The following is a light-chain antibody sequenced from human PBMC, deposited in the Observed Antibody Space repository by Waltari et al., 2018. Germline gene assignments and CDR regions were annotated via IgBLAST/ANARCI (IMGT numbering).Light chain of an antibody. CDR3: QQYNGYWT. V-gene: IGKV1-5*03. J-gene: IGKJ1*01. CDR2: KAS. Sequence: MTCRARQSISSWLAWYQQKPGTAPKLLIYKASTLESGVPSRFSGSGSGTEFTLTINSLQPDDFATYYCQQYNGYWTFGQGTKVEIK. CDR1: QSISSW.